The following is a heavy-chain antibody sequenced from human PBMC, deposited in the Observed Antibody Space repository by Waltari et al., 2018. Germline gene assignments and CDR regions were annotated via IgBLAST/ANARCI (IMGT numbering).Heavy chain of an antibody. CDR1: GFSFANYG. V-gene: IGHV3-23*04. Sequence: EVRRVESGGGLVQPGGSMRLSCAASGFSFANYGMSCVRQAPGKGLECVSSISGSAGTTYYADSVKGRFTMSKDNSKNTLFLQMNSLRVDDTADYYCAKSSGSYYEVFDYWGRGTLVTVSS. CDR3: AKSSGSYYEVFDY. CDR2: ISGSAGTT. J-gene: IGHJ4*02. D-gene: IGHD1-26*01.